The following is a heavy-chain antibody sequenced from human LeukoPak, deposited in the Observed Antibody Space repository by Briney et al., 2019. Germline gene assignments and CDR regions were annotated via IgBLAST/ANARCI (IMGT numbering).Heavy chain of an antibody. D-gene: IGHD5-18*01. Sequence: PGGSLRLSCAASGFTFSDYYMSWIRQAPEMGLEWVSYISSGSTYTNYADSVKGRFTIPRDNAKNSLYLQMDSLRAEDTAVYYCARAVDTTTRRAFAVWGQGTMVTVSS. V-gene: IGHV3-11*05. CDR3: ARAVDTTTRRAFAV. CDR2: ISSGSTYT. CDR1: GFTFSDYY. J-gene: IGHJ3*01.